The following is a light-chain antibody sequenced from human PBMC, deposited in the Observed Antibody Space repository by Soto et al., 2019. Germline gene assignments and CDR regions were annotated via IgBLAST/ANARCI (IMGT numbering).Light chain of an antibody. J-gene: IGKJ1*01. Sequence: DIQMTQSPSSLSVSVGDRVTITCRASQGIIDYVAWFQQKPGKAPKLLIYAASTLQSGVPSRFSGSGSGTDFTLTISSLQPEAVATYYCQKYNTAPQTFGPGTKVEIE. CDR3: QKYNTAPQT. CDR1: QGIIDY. V-gene: IGKV1-27*01. CDR2: AAS.